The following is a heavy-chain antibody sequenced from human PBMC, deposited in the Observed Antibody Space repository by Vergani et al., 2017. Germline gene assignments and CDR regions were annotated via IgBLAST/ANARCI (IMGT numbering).Heavy chain of an antibody. CDR1: EFILGTYW. CDR3: ARELVAGTKEIDY. V-gene: IGHV3-7*01. Sequence: EVQLVESGGGVVRPGGSLRLSCTGSEFILGTYWMTWVRQAPRKGLEWVASIKQDGSEKQYVDSVKGRFTISRDNVRNLVFLEMHDLRVADTAVYYCARELVAGTKEIDYWGQGTLVTVSS. J-gene: IGHJ4*02. CDR2: IKQDGSEK. D-gene: IGHD6-19*01.